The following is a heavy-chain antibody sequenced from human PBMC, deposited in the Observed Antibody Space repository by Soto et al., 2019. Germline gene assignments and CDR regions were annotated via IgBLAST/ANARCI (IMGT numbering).Heavy chain of an antibody. D-gene: IGHD2-2*01. Sequence: QVQLVQSGAEVKKPGSSVKVSCKASGDTFSTYTITWMRQAPGQGLEWMGGIIPRSATSNYAQKFQGRVTITADESPNRAYMELSSLRSEATAVYYCAREGLVLVPTTVNSDYSYYAMDVWGQGTTVTVSS. CDR2: IIPRSATS. V-gene: IGHV1-69*12. CDR1: GDTFSTYT. CDR3: AREGLVLVPTTVNSDYSYYAMDV. J-gene: IGHJ6*02.